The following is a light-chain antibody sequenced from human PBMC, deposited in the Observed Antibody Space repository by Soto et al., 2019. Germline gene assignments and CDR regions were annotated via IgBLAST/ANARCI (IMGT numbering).Light chain of an antibody. CDR1: QSIRTY. CDR3: QQSYSFPRT. V-gene: IGKV1-39*01. Sequence: DIQMTQSPSSLSSSVGDRVTITCRASQSIRTYLNWYQQQPGIAPKLLIYTASTLQSGVPSRFSGSGSGTDFTLTISSLQPEDSATYYCQQSYSFPRTFGQGTKVDI. J-gene: IGKJ1*01. CDR2: TAS.